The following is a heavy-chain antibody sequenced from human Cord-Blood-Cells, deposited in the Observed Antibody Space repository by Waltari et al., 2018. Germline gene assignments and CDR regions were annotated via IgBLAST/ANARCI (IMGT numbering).Heavy chain of an antibody. Sequence: EVQLLESGVGLVQPGGSLSLSCASSGFTFSSCAMRRGRGVPGTGGEWVAGNGGSDASTDYADSVKGVYTMSRDNCKNTMYLAMKSLRAEDTAVYYGSNDRGYVAALDYWGQGTLVTVSS. J-gene: IGHJ4*02. D-gene: IGHD6-13*01. CDR1: GFTFSSCA. CDR3: SNDRGYVAALDY. CDR2: NGGSDAST. V-gene: IGHV3-23*01.